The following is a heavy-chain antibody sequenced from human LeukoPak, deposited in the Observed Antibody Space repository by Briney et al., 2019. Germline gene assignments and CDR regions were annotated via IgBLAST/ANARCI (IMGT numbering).Heavy chain of an antibody. D-gene: IGHD2-15*01. CDR3: ARDCSGGSCYYYYYGMDV. J-gene: IGHJ6*02. V-gene: IGHV1-8*01. CDR2: MKPNSGNT. CDR1: GYTFTSYD. Sequence: ASVKVSCKASGYTFTSYDINWVRQATGQGLEWMGWMKPNSGNTGYAQKFQGRVTMTRNTSISTAYMELSSLRSEDTAVYYCARDCSGGSCYYYYYGMDVWGQGTTVTVSS.